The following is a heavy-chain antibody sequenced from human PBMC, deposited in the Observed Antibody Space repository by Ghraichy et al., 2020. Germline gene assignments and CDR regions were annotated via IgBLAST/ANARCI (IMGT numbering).Heavy chain of an antibody. CDR2: ISGSGGST. CDR3: AKDAVPAASEIYYYYYYMDV. Sequence: GGSLRLSCAASGFTFSSYAISWVRQAPGKGLEWVSAISGSGGSTYYADSVKGRFTISRDNSKNTLYLQMNSLRAEDTAVYYCAKDAVPAASEIYYYYYYMDVWGKGTTVTVSS. CDR1: GFTFSSYA. D-gene: IGHD2-2*01. V-gene: IGHV3-23*01. J-gene: IGHJ6*03.